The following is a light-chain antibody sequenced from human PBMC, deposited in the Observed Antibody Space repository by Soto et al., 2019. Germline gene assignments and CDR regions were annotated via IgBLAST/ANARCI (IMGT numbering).Light chain of an antibody. CDR3: QQSYGTPYT. J-gene: IGKJ2*01. CDR2: AAS. Sequence: DIQMTQSPSSLSASVGDRVTITCRASQRISFYLNWYQQKPGKAPKVLIYAASSLQSGVPSRFSGSGSGTDFSLTISSLHPEDFATYFCQQSYGTPYTFGQGTKLEI. CDR1: QRISFY. V-gene: IGKV1-39*01.